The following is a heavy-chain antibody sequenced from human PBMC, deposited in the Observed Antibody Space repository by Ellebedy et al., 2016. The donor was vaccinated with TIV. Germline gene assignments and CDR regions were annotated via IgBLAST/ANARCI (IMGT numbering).Heavy chain of an antibody. CDR3: AKDLTVAAAGIDY. Sequence: GESLKISXAASGFTLSSYAMNWVRQAPGKGLEWVSAITGGASMTYYAASVKGRFSISRDNSKNTLYLQMNNLRAEDTAIYYCAKDLTVAAAGIDYWGQGALVTVSS. D-gene: IGHD6-13*01. CDR2: ITGGASMT. J-gene: IGHJ4*02. CDR1: GFTLSSYA. V-gene: IGHV3-23*01.